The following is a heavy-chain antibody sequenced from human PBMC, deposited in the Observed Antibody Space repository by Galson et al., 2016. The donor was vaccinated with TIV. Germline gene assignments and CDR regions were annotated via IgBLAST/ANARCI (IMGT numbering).Heavy chain of an antibody. J-gene: IGHJ4*02. Sequence: TLSLTCTVSGGSISNNRYYWGWIRQPPGKGLEWLGNIYYTGDTYYSPSLKSRVTMFVDTSKNHFSLRLRSVTAADTAVYYCARLSEWQLAYFDFWGQGTPVTVSS. V-gene: IGHV4-39*02. CDR1: GGSISNNRYY. D-gene: IGHD1-1*01. CDR3: ARLSEWQLAYFDF. CDR2: IYYTGDT.